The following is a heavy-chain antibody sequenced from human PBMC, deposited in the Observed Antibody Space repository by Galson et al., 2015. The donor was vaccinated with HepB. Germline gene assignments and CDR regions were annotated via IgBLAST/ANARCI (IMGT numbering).Heavy chain of an antibody. J-gene: IGHJ4*02. CDR3: ARGETGWLYGTGSRLDY. V-gene: IGHV4-61*02. Sequence: TLSLTCTVSGGSISSGTYYWNWIRQPAEKGLEWLGRIYSRGTPHYRPSLQSPPAILVETSKHQVSLRLNSVSASDTAVYYCARGETGWLYGTGSRLDYWGQGILVTVSS. D-gene: IGHD3-10*01. CDR2: IYSRGTP. CDR1: GGSISSGTYY.